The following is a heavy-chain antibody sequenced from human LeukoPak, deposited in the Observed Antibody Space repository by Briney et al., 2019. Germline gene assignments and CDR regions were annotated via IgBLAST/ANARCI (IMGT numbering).Heavy chain of an antibody. CDR2: IYYSGST. Sequence: SETLSLTCTVSGGSISSTSHYWGWIRQPPGKALEWIASIYYSGSTYYNPSLKSRVTISVDTSKNQFSLKLSSVTAADTAVYYCARLPEYSSSSPAYWGQGTLVTVSS. CDR1: GGSISSTSHY. J-gene: IGHJ4*02. V-gene: IGHV4-39*07. CDR3: ARLPEYSSSSPAY. D-gene: IGHD6-6*01.